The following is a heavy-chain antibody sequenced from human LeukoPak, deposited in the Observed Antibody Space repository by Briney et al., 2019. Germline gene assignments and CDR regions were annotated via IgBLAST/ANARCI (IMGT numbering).Heavy chain of an antibody. CDR2: ISGSGGST. Sequence: GSLRLSCAASGFNFSNYAMHWVRQAPGKGLEWVSAISGSGGSTYYADSVRGRFTISRDNSKNTLYLQMNSLRAEDTAVYYCATTLRHDAFDIWGQGTMVTVSS. CDR3: ATTLRHDAFDI. CDR1: GFNFSNYA. D-gene: IGHD3-3*01. V-gene: IGHV3-23*01. J-gene: IGHJ3*02.